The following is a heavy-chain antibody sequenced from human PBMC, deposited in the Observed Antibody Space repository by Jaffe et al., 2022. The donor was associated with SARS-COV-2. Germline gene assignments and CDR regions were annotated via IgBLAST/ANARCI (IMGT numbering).Heavy chain of an antibody. Sequence: QVQLVQSGAEVKKPGASVKVSCKASGYTFTSYGISWVRQAPGQGLEWMGWISAYNGNTNYAQKLQGRVTMTTDTSTSTAYMELRSLRSDDTAVYYCARDSAPTPGYSSGWRSPKHPGADVWGQGTTVTVSS. CDR2: ISAYNGNT. CDR1: GYTFTSYG. J-gene: IGHJ6*02. D-gene: IGHD6-19*01. V-gene: IGHV1-18*01. CDR3: ARDSAPTPGYSSGWRSPKHPGADV.